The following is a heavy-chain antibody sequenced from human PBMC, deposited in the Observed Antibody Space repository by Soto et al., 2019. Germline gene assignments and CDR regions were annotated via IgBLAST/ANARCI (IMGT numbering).Heavy chain of an antibody. CDR2: ISAYNGNT. CDR3: AKEGYYDSSGFGEVRDAFDI. D-gene: IGHD3-22*01. Sequence: GASVKVSCKASGYTFTSYGISWVRQAPGQGLEWMGWISAYNGNTNYAQKLQGRVTMTTDTSKNTLYLQMNSLRAEDTAVYYCAKEGYYDSSGFGEVRDAFDIWGQGTMVTVSS. CDR1: GYTFTSYG. J-gene: IGHJ3*02. V-gene: IGHV1-18*01.